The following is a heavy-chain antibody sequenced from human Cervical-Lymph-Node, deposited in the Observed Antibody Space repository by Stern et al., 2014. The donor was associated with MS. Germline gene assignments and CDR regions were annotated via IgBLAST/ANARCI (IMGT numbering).Heavy chain of an antibody. J-gene: IGHJ6*02. Sequence: QVQLVQSGAEVKKPGSSVKVSCKASGGTFSSYAIRWVRQAPGQGLGWMGGILTFFGTANYAETFQGRVTLNADESTSTGYMELSSLRSEDTAVYYCASISWDGYNSYYYYGMDVWGQGTTVTVSS. CDR1: GGTFSSYA. V-gene: IGHV1-69*01. CDR2: ILTFFGTA. D-gene: IGHD5-24*01. CDR3: ASISWDGYNSYYYYGMDV.